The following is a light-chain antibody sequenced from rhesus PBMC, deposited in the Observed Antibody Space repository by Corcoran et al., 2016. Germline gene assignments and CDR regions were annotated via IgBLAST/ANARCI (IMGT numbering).Light chain of an antibody. CDR2: STS. V-gene: IGKV1-94*01. J-gene: IGKJ2*01. CDR1: QGINKE. CDR3: LQDYTTPYS. Sequence: DIQMTQSPSSLSVSVGDRVTVTCRASQGINKELTWYQQKPGKAPTLLIYSTSTLQTGVSSRFSGSGSVTDFTLTISSLQPEDVATYYCLQDYTTPYSFGQGTKVEIK.